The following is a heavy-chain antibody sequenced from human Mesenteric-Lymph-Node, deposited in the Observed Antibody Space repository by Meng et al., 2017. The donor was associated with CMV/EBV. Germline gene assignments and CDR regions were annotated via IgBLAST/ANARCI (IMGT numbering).Heavy chain of an antibody. CDR3: AKGGPTGNWGYYFYY. V-gene: IGHV4-59*11. CDR2: IYYNGST. CDR1: GDSITSHY. J-gene: IGHJ4*02. D-gene: IGHD3-9*01. Sequence: SETLSLTCTVSGDSITSHYWSWIRQSPGKGLEWLGYIYYNGSTNYTPSLKSRVTISVDTSKKHFFLNLSSVTPADTAVYYCAKGGPTGNWGYYFYYGGQGKLVTVSS.